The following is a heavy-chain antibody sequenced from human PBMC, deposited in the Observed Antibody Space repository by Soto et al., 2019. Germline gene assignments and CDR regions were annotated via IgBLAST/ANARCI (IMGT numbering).Heavy chain of an antibody. J-gene: IGHJ5*02. CDR2: VNTDGSII. V-gene: IGHV3-74*01. Sequence: GGSLRLSCAASGFIFSNHWMHWVRQAPGKGLVWVSRVNTDGSIISYADSVKGRFTISRDNAKNTLYLQMNSLRAEDTAVYYCVRLKAGIITYNWFDPWGQGTLVTVSS. D-gene: IGHD6-19*01. CDR3: VRLKAGIITYNWFDP. CDR1: GFIFSNHW.